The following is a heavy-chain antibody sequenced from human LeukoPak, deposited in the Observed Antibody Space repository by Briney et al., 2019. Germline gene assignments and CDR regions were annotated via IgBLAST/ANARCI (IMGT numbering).Heavy chain of an antibody. Sequence: SETLTLTCTVSGDSISSYDGSWIRQPPGKGLEWIAHIDYSGSTKYNPSLKNRVTISVDTSKNQFSLKLSSVTAADTAVYYCARDSASGKGGGVLLRNWGQGTLVTVSS. V-gene: IGHV4-59*13. CDR3: ARDSASGKGGGVLLRN. CDR1: GDSISSYD. J-gene: IGHJ4*02. D-gene: IGHD3-10*01. CDR2: IDYSGST.